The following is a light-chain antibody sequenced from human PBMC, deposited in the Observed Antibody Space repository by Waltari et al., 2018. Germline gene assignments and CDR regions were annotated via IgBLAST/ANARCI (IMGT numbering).Light chain of an antibody. V-gene: IGKV3-20*01. CDR1: QSVASNW. CDR3: QQYGASPFT. CDR2: GAS. J-gene: IGKJ2*01. Sequence: EIVLTQSPDTLTLSPGESAPLSCKSSQSVASNWLAWYRRTPGQSPKLLIYGASTRATGVPDRFSGGGSGTDFNLTVRRLEPDDYAVYYCQQYGASPFTFGLGTRLELK.